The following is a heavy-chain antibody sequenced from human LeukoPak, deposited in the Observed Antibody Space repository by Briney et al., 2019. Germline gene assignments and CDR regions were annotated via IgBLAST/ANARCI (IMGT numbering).Heavy chain of an antibody. Sequence: ASVKVSCKASGYTFTSYGISWVRQAPGQGLEWMGWISAYNGNTNYAQKLQGRVTMTTDTSTSTAYMELRSLRSDDTAVFYCARVSLELPNEYFQHWGQGTLVTVSS. CDR1: GYTFTSYG. J-gene: IGHJ1*01. V-gene: IGHV1-18*01. CDR2: ISAYNGNT. CDR3: ARVSLELPNEYFQH. D-gene: IGHD1-7*01.